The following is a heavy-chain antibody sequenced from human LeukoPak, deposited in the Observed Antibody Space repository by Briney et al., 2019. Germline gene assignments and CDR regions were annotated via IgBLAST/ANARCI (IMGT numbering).Heavy chain of an antibody. Sequence: VKPSETLSLTCTVSGGSISSHYWSWIRQPAGKGLEWIGRIYTSGSTNYNPSLKSRVTMSVDTSKNQFSLKLSSETAADTAVYYCAADSSSWYDGYYWGQGTLVTVSS. CDR1: GGSISSHY. J-gene: IGHJ4*02. CDR3: AADSSSWYDGYY. D-gene: IGHD6-13*01. CDR2: IYTSGST. V-gene: IGHV4-4*07.